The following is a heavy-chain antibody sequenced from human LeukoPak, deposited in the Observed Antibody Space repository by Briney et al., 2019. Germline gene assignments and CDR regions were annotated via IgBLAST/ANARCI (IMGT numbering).Heavy chain of an antibody. CDR3: ATAMVRGVITTPLFDY. CDR1: EFTFSSYS. J-gene: IGHJ4*02. Sequence: GGSLRLSCAASEFTFSSYSMNWVRQAPGKGLEWVSYITNSGNSKSYADSVKGRFTISRDNTKSSLYLQMNGLRAEDTAVYYCATAMVRGVITTPLFDYWGQGTLVTVSS. D-gene: IGHD3-10*01. V-gene: IGHV3-48*01. CDR2: ITNSGNSK.